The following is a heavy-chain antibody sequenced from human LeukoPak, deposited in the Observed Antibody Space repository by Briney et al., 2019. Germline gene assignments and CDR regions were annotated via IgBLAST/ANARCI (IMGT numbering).Heavy chain of an antibody. D-gene: IGHD3-9*01. CDR3: AKEEIRAVTGYYFDY. CDR2: ISGSGGST. J-gene: IGHJ4*02. V-gene: IGHV3-23*01. Sequence: GGSLRLSCAASGFTFSSYAMSWVRQAPGKGLEWVSAISGSGGSTYYADSVKGRFTISRDNSKNTLYLQMKSLRAEDTAVYYCAKEEIRAVTGYYFDYWGQGTLVTVSS. CDR1: GFTFSSYA.